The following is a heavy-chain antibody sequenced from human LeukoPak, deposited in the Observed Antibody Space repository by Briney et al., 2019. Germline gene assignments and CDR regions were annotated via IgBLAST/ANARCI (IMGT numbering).Heavy chain of an antibody. CDR3: ARRPCSGGICYPPDY. CDR1: GFTFSSNA. J-gene: IGHJ4*02. Sequence: GGSLRLSCVASGFTFSSNAMTWVRQAPGKGLEWVSAISGSGSGIYYADSVKGRFTVSRDNAKNTLYLQMNSLRDEDTAVYYCARRPCSGGICYPPDYWGQGTLVTVSS. D-gene: IGHD2-15*01. V-gene: IGHV3-23*01. CDR2: ISGSGSGI.